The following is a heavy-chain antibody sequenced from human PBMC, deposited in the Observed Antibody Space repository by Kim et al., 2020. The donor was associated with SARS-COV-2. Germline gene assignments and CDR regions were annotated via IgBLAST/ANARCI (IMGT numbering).Heavy chain of an antibody. V-gene: IGHV3-30*18. CDR2: ISFDGSNK. D-gene: IGHD3-10*01. CDR1: GFTFSNYG. CDR3: AKDCYVSGTYYIRTYYYGMDV. J-gene: IGHJ6*02. Sequence: GGSLRLSCAASGFTFSNYGIHWVRQAPGKGLEWVAVISFDGSNKYYADSVTGRFTISRDNSKNMVFLQMNSLGAEDTALYYCAKDCYVSGTYYIRTYYYGMDVWGQGTTVTVSS.